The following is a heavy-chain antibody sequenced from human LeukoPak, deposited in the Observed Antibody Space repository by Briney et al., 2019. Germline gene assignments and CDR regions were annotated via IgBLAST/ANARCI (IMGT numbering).Heavy chain of an antibody. CDR3: ARSRDGYKRYYFDY. Sequence: SVKVSCKASGGTFSSYAISWVRQAPGQGLEWMGGIIPIFGTANYAQKFQGRVTVTTDESTSTAYMELSSLRSEDTAVYYCARSRDGYKRYYFDYWGQGTLVTVSS. CDR2: IIPIFGTA. V-gene: IGHV1-69*05. CDR1: GGTFSSYA. J-gene: IGHJ4*02. D-gene: IGHD5-24*01.